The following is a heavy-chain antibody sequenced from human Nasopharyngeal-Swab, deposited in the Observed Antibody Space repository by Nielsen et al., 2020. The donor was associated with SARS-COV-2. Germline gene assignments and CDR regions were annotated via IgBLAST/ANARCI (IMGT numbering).Heavy chain of an antibody. J-gene: IGHJ3*02. V-gene: IGHV3-33*01. Sequence: GRQAPGKGLERVAVIWYDGSNKYYADSVKGRFTISRDNSKRTLYLQMNSLRAEDTAVYHCARVQNYCSGGSCSTLDAFDIWGQGTMVTVSS. CDR2: IWYDGSNK. D-gene: IGHD2-15*01. CDR3: ARVQNYCSGGSCSTLDAFDI.